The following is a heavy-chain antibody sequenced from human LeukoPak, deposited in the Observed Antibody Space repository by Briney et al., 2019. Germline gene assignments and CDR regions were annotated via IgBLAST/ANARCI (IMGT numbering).Heavy chain of an antibody. CDR3: ARREISSGYVYYFDY. CDR2: IYYSGST. CDR1: GGSISSYY. J-gene: IGHJ4*02. Sequence: SETLSLTCTVSGGSISSYYWSWIRQPPGKGLEWIGCIYYSGSTNYNPSLKSRVTMSVDTSKNQFSLKLSSVTAADTAVYYCARREISSGYVYYFDYWGQGTLVTVSS. D-gene: IGHD3-22*01. V-gene: IGHV4-59*01.